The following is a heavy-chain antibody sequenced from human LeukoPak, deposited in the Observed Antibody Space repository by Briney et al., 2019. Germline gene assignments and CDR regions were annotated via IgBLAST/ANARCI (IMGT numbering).Heavy chain of an antibody. CDR2: IYYSGST. J-gene: IGHJ4*02. CDR3: ARELAVAGPEGY. Sequence: SETLSLTCTVSGGSISSSSYYWGWIRQPPGKGLEWIGSIYYSGSTYYNPPLKSRVTISVDTSKNQFSLKLSSVTAADTAVYYCARELAVAGPEGYWGQGTLVTVSS. D-gene: IGHD6-19*01. V-gene: IGHV4-39*02. CDR1: GGSISSSSYY.